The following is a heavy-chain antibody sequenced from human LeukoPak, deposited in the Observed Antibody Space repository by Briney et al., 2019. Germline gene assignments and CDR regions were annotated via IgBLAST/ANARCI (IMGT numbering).Heavy chain of an antibody. CDR3: ARDAGDGYSSSSSDD. D-gene: IGHD6-6*01. Sequence: GGSLRLSCAASGFTFSSYAMHWVRQAPGKGLEWVAVISYDGSNKYYADSVKGRFTISRDNSKNTLYLQMNSLRAGDTAVYYCARDAGDGYSSSSSDDWGQGTLVTVSS. CDR1: GFTFSSYA. J-gene: IGHJ4*02. CDR2: ISYDGSNK. V-gene: IGHV3-30-3*01.